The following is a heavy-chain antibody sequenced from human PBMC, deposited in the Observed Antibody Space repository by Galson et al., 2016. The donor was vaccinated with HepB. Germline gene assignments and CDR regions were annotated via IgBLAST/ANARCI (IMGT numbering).Heavy chain of an antibody. Sequence: SVKVSCKASGYTFTAYAIHWVRQAPGQRLEWMAWINTAKGDTRYSQKLQGRVTLTRDTFATTASMELSSLRAEDTAAYCCARRLVGSYGNAFDIWGQGTLVTVSS. V-gene: IGHV1-3*04. CDR3: ARRLVGSYGNAFDI. J-gene: IGHJ3*02. CDR1: GYTFTAYA. CDR2: INTAKGDT. D-gene: IGHD2-8*02.